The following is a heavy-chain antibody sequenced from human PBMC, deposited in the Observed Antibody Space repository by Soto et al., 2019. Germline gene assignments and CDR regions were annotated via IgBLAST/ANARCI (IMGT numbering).Heavy chain of an antibody. V-gene: IGHV4-4*07. CDR1: DGSISNYY. CDR3: ARGHDYYDSSGYSLHNWFDP. D-gene: IGHD3-22*01. J-gene: IGHJ5*02. Sequence: SETLSLTCTVSDGSISNYYWGWIRQPAGNGLEWIGRIYTSGSTNYNPSLKSRVTISVDTSKNQFSLKLSSVTAADTAVYYCARGHDYYDSSGYSLHNWFDPWGQGTLVSVSS. CDR2: IYTSGST.